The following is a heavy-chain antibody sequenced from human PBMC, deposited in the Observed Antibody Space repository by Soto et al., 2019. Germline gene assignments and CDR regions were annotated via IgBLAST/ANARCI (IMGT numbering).Heavy chain of an antibody. V-gene: IGHV4-34*01. CDR2: INHSGST. J-gene: IGHJ4*02. CDR3: ARRHSGSPFDY. Sequence: PSETLSLTCAVYGGSFSGYYWSWIRQPPGKGLEWIGEINHSGSTNYNLSLKSRVTISVDTSKNQFSLKLSSVTAADTAVYYCARRHSGSPFDYWGQGTLVTVSS. CDR1: GGSFSGYY. D-gene: IGHD1-26*01.